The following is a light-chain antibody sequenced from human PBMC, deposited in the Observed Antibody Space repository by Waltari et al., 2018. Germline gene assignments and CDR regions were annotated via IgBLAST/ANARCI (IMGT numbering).Light chain of an antibody. CDR2: KAS. V-gene: IGKV1-5*03. Sequence: DIQMTQSPSTLSASIGDRVTITCRASQSITNWLAWYQQKPGKAQKLLIYKASSLESGVPSRFSGSVSGTEFTLTISSLQPDDFATYYCQQYNNYVATFGQGTKVEIK. CDR1: QSITNW. CDR3: QQYNNYVAT. J-gene: IGKJ1*01.